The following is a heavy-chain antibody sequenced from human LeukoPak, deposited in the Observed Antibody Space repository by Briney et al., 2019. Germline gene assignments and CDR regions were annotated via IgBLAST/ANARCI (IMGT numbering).Heavy chain of an antibody. J-gene: IGHJ4*02. CDR3: ARDPSGYFNY. V-gene: IGHV4-61*01. Sequence: SETLSLTCTVSGGSVSSGSYYWSWIRQLPGKGLEWIGYIYDSGSTNYNPSLKSRVTISVDTSKNQFSLKLSSVTAADTAVYYCARDPSGYFNYWGQGTLVTVSS. CDR1: GGSVSSGSYY. CDR2: IYDSGST. D-gene: IGHD3-22*01.